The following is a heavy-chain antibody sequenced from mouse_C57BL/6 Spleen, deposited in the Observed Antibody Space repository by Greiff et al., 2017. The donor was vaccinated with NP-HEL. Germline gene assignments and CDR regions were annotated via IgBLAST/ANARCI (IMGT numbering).Heavy chain of an antibody. CDR2: ISYDGSN. J-gene: IGHJ2*01. V-gene: IGHV3-6*01. CDR3: ARDDYDNFDY. CDR1: GYSITSGYY. D-gene: IGHD2-4*01. Sequence: EVKLQESGPGLVKPSQSLSLTCSVTGYSITSGYYWNWIRQFPGNKLEWMGYISYDGSNNYNPSLKNRISITRDTSKNQFFLKLNSVTTEDTATYYCARDDYDNFDYWGQGTTLTVSS.